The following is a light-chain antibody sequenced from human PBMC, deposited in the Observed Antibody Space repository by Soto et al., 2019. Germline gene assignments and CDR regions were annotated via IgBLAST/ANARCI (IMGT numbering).Light chain of an antibody. V-gene: IGLV2-14*01. CDR1: SSDIGAYDY. CDR2: GVT. CDR3: SSYTSTSTPLI. J-gene: IGLJ2*01. Sequence: QSALTQPASVSGSPGQSITISCSGSSSDIGAYDYVSWYQQHPGKAPKLLIYGVTSRPSGVSHRFSGSKSGNTASLSISGLQLEDDADYYCSSYTSTSTPLIFGGGTKLTVL.